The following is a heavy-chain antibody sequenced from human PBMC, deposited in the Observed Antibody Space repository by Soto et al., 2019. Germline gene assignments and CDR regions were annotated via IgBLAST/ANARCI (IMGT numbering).Heavy chain of an antibody. J-gene: IGHJ5*02. V-gene: IGHV4-59*08. CDR1: GDSISPHY. Sequence: PSETLSLTCTVSGDSISPHYWTWVRRPPGKGLEWVGYVYYTGTTMYNPSLKSRLTISVDRSKNQVSLNLTSVTAADTAVYYCARQPIVVVTAQPNMLNWFDPWGQGTLVTVSS. CDR3: ARQPIVVVTAQPNMLNWFDP. D-gene: IGHD2-21*02. CDR2: VYYTGTT.